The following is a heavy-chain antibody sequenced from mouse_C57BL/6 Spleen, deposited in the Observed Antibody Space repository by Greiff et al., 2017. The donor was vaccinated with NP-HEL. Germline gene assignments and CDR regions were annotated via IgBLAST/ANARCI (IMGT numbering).Heavy chain of an antibody. J-gene: IGHJ1*03. V-gene: IGHV1-7*01. CDR1: GYTFTSYW. Sequence: QVQLKESGAELAKPGASVKLSCKASGYTFTSYWMHWVKQRPGQGLEWIGYINPSSGYTKYNQKFKDTATLTADKSSSTAYMQLRSLTYEDSAVYYCANYYGGYFDVWGTGTTVTVSS. CDR2: INPSSGYT. CDR3: ANYYGGYFDV. D-gene: IGHD1-1*01.